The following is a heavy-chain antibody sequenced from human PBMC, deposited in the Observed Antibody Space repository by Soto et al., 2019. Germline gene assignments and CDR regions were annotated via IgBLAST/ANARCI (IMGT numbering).Heavy chain of an antibody. CDR1: GFTVSTKY. Sequence: EVQLVESGGGLAQPGGSLRLSCAASGFTVSTKYMSWVRQAPGKGLEWVSVIYSGGSTFYADSVRGRFTISRANSKNTGKLRLGRLGAEDTAVYYCARDPWAADYWGQGTLVTVSS. J-gene: IGHJ4*02. CDR2: IYSGGST. CDR3: ARDPWAADY. D-gene: IGHD3-16*01. V-gene: IGHV3-66*01.